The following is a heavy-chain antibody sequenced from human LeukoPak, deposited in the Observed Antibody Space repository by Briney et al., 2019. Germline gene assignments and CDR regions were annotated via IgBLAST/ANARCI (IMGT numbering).Heavy chain of an antibody. V-gene: IGHV4-34*01. CDR2: IYYSGST. Sequence: SLTCAVYSGSFSGYYWSWIRQPPGKGLEWIGSIYYSGSTYYNPCIKSRVTISVEKTKNKFSLKLSSVTAADTAVYYCARQDYYGSGSYYNVPNFDYWGQGTLVTVSS. CDR3: ARQDYYGSGSYYNVPNFDY. J-gene: IGHJ4*02. CDR1: SGSFSGYY. D-gene: IGHD3-10*01.